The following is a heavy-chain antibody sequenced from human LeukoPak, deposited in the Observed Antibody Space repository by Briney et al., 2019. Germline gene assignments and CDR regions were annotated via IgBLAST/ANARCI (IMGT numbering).Heavy chain of an antibody. V-gene: IGHV4-39*07. J-gene: IGHJ5*02. CDR3: ARGRVAVSPPANNWFDP. Sequence: SETLSLTCTVSGGSISSSSYYCGWIRQPPGKGLEWIGSIYYSGSTYYNPSLKSRVTISVDTSKNQFYLKLSSVNAADTAVYYCARGRVAVSPPANNWFDPWGQGTLVTVSS. CDR2: IYYSGST. CDR1: GGSISSSSYY. D-gene: IGHD6-19*01.